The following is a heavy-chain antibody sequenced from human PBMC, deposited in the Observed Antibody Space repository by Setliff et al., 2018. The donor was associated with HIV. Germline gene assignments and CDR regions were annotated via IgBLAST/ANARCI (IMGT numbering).Heavy chain of an antibody. V-gene: IGHV5-51*01. Sequence: PGESLTISCKGSAYSFTTFWIAWVCQMPGKGLEWMGIIYPGDSDTTYSPSFQGQVTISVDKSISTAYLQWSSLKASDSAMYYCARQTVHTTHSLDFGSPNRDYYYGMDVWGQGTTVTVSS. J-gene: IGHJ6*02. D-gene: IGHD1-1*01. CDR1: AYSFTTFW. CDR3: ARQTVHTTHSLDFGSPNRDYYYGMDV. CDR2: IYPGDSDT.